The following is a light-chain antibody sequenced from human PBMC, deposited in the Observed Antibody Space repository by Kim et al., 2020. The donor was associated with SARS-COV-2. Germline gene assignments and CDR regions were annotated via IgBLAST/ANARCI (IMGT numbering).Light chain of an antibody. Sequence: QSITIACTGTRSDVGGYNYVSWYQQHPGKAPTLMIYDVSNRPSGVSNRFSGSTSGNTASLTISGLQAEDEADYYCSSYTSSSTLYVFGTGTKVTVL. V-gene: IGLV2-14*03. J-gene: IGLJ1*01. CDR3: SSYTSSSTLYV. CDR1: RSDVGGYNY. CDR2: DVS.